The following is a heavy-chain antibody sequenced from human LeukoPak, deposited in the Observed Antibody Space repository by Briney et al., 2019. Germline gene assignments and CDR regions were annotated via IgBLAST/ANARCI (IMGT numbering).Heavy chain of an antibody. CDR3: ARGLNYFDWLLPDY. Sequence: SVKVSCKASGGTFSSYAISWVRQAPGQGLEWMGRIIPIFGTANYAQKFQGRVTITTDESTSTAYKELSSLRSEDTAVYYCARGLNYFDWLLPDYWGQGTLVTVSS. V-gene: IGHV1-69*05. CDR1: GGTFSSYA. CDR2: IIPIFGTA. D-gene: IGHD3-9*01. J-gene: IGHJ4*02.